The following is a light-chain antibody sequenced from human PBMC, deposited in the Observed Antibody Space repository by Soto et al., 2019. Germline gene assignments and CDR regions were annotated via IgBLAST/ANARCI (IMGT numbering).Light chain of an antibody. Sequence: EIVMTQSPATLSVSPGERATLSCRASQSVSSNLAWYQQKPGQAPRLLIYGASTRATGITARFSGSGSGTEFSLTISSLQSEDFAVYYCQQYNNCPPWTFGQGTKVEIK. CDR2: GAS. CDR3: QQYNNCPPWT. V-gene: IGKV3-15*01. J-gene: IGKJ1*01. CDR1: QSVSSN.